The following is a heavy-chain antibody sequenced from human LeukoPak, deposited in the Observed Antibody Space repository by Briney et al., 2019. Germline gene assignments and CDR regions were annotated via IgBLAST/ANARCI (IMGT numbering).Heavy chain of an antibody. CDR3: AKDIVAAPSGWFDP. V-gene: IGHV3-23*01. CDR2: ISGSGGST. CDR1: GFTFSSYA. J-gene: IGHJ5*02. D-gene: IGHD5-12*01. Sequence: HPGGSLRLSCAASGFTFSSYAMSWVRQAPGKGLEWVSAISGSGGSTYYADSVKGRFTISRDNSKNTLYLQMNSLRAEDTAVYYCAKDIVAAPSGWFDPWGQGTVVTVSS.